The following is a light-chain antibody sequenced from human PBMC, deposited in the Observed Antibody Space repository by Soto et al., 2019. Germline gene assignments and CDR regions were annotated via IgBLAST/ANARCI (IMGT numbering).Light chain of an antibody. V-gene: IGLV1-40*01. J-gene: IGLJ2*01. CDR2: GNN. CDR1: SSNFGAGYD. Sequence: QAVVTQPPSVSGAPGQRVTISCTGSSSNFGAGYDVHWYQQLPGTAPKLLIYGNNNRPSGVPDRFSGSKSGTSASLAITGLQAEDEADYYCQSYDSSLSVVFGGGTKLTVL. CDR3: QSYDSSLSVV.